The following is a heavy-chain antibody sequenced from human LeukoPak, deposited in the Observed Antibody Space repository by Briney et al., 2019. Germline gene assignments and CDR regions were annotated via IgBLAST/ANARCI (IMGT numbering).Heavy chain of an antibody. J-gene: IGHJ4*02. CDR2: VSSDGGST. D-gene: IGHD3-22*01. CDR3: VKAILFGSVSYYAD. V-gene: IGHV3-64D*09. Sequence: GGSLRLSCSASGFTFSNFRMHWVRQAPGKGLEYVSAVSSDGGSTYYADSVRGRFTISRDNSKNTLSLQMGSLRAEDTAVYYCVKAILFGSVSYYADWGQGTLVTVSS. CDR1: GFTFSNFR.